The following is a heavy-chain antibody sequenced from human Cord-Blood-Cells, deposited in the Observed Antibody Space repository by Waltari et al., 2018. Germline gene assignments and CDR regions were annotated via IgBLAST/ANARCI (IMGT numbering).Heavy chain of an antibody. Sequence: QVQLVQSGAEVKKPGASVTVSCNASAYTFTSYDINWVRQATAQGLEWMGWMNPNSGNTGYAQKFQGRVTITRNTSISTAYMELSSLRSEDTAVYYCARVLGYDPLLTDYYYYMDVWGKGTTVTVSS. CDR2: MNPNSGNT. V-gene: IGHV1-8*03. CDR1: AYTFTSYD. D-gene: IGHD5-12*01. J-gene: IGHJ6*03. CDR3: ARVLGYDPLLTDYYYYMDV.